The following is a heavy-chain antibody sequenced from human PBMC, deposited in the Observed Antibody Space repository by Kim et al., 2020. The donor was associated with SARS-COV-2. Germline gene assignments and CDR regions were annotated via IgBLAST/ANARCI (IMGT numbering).Heavy chain of an antibody. CDR2: ISYDGSNK. CDR1: GFTFSSYA. CDR3: ARDWGGKGATTGGVDY. D-gene: IGHD1-26*01. V-gene: IGHV3-30-3*01. J-gene: IGHJ4*01. Sequence: GGSLRLSCAASGFTFSSYAMHWVRQAPGKGLEWVAVISYDGSNKYYADSVKGRFTISRDNSKNTLYLQMNSLSAEDTAVYYCARDWGGKGATTGGVDYWG.